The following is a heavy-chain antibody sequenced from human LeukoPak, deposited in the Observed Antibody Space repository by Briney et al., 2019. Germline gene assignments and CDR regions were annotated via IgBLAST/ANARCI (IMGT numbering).Heavy chain of an antibody. D-gene: IGHD3-10*01. CDR3: ARDRGFFLFDY. V-gene: IGHV3-7*01. Sequence: PGGSLTLSCAASGFIFSAYALHWVRQAPGKGLEWLAHIKEDGSETAYVDSVRGRFTISRDNAKNSLYLQMSSLRDEDTAVYYCARDRGFFLFDYWGQGTLVSVSS. J-gene: IGHJ4*02. CDR2: IKEDGSET. CDR1: GFIFSAYA.